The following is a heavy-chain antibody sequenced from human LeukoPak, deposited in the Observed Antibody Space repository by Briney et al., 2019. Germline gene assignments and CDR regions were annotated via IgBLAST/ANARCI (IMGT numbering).Heavy chain of an antibody. J-gene: IGHJ4*02. D-gene: IGHD5-18*01. V-gene: IGHV3-23*01. Sequence: PGGSLRLSCAASGFTFSTYAMTWLRQAPGKGLEWVSALSASGSNTHYADSVKGRFTISRDNSKNMLYLQMNSLRAEDTAVYYCAKEEMDTADYWGQGTLVTVSS. CDR1: GFTFSTYA. CDR3: AKEEMDTADY. CDR2: LSASGSNT.